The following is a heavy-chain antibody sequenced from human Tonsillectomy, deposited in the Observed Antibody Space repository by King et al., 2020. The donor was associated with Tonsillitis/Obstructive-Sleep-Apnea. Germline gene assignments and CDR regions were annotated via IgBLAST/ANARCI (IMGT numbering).Heavy chain of an antibody. CDR1: GFTFGDYA. CDR3: XXRXXSCPXXYYXXDV. Sequence: VQLVESGGGLVQPGRSLRLSCIASGFTFGDYAMSWVRQAPGKGLEWVGFIRSKAYGGTTEYAASVKGRFTISRDDSKSIAYLQMNSLKTEDTAVYYCXXRXXSCPXXYYXXDVWXXGTTVTV. J-gene: IGHJ6*03. D-gene: IGHD2-15*01. CDR2: IRSKAYGGTT. V-gene: IGHV3-49*04.